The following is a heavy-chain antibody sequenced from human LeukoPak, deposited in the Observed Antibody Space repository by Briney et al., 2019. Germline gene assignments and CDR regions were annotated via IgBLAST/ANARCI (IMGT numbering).Heavy chain of an antibody. Sequence: SETLSLTCTVSGGSISSSNWWSWVRQPPGKGLEWIGEIYHSGSTNYNPSLKSRVTISVDKSKNQFSLKLSSVTAADTAVYYCARGYSYGQYYFDYWGQGTLVTVSP. D-gene: IGHD5-18*01. J-gene: IGHJ4*02. CDR3: ARGYSYGQYYFDY. V-gene: IGHV4-4*02. CDR1: GGSISSSNW. CDR2: IYHSGST.